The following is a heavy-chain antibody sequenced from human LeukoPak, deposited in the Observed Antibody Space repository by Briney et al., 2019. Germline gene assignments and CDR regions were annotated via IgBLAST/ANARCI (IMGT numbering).Heavy chain of an antibody. D-gene: IGHD1-7*01. CDR2: ISSSSSYI. Sequence: GGSLRLSCAASGLTFSSYSMNLVRQAPGKGLEWVSSISSSSSYIYYADSVKGRFTISRDNAKNSLYLQMNSLRAEDTAVYYCARDLNWNYVPWGQGTLVTVSS. CDR1: GLTFSSYS. CDR3: ARDLNWNYVP. J-gene: IGHJ5*02. V-gene: IGHV3-21*01.